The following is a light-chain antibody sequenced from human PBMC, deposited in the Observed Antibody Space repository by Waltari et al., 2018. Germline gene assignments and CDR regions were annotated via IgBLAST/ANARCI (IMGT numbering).Light chain of an antibody. Sequence: EIVLTQSPGTQSLSVGERATVSCRASESVSRALAWYQQKPCQAPRLLIYGASTRATGIPDRFSGSGSGTDFSLTISRLEPDDFAVYYCQHYLRLPVTFGQGTTVEI. V-gene: IGKV3-20*01. CDR3: QHYLRLPVT. J-gene: IGKJ1*01. CDR1: ESVSRA. CDR2: GAS.